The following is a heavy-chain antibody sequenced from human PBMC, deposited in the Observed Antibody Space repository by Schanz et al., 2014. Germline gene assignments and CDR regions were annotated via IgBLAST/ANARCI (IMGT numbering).Heavy chain of an antibody. Sequence: EVQLVESGGGLVKPGGSLRLSCAASGFSVGNKYMNWVRQAPGKGLEWVSSISSGGNPYYANSVKGRFTMSRDNAKNSVFLQMNSLRAEDTAVYYCVRDSFFAFDYWGQGTLVTVSS. J-gene: IGHJ4*02. CDR2: ISSGGNP. CDR1: GFSVGNKY. D-gene: IGHD3-3*01. V-gene: IGHV3-66*01. CDR3: VRDSFFAFDY.